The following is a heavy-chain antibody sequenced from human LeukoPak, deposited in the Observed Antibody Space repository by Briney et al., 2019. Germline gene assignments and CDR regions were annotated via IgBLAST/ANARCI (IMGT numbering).Heavy chain of an antibody. Sequence: PGGSLRLSCAASGFTFCSYSMNWVRQAPGKGLEWVSSISSSSSYIYYADSVKGRFTISRDNAKNSLYLQMNSLRAGDTAVYYCAREGATVVTEFDYWGQGTLVTVSS. CDR1: GFTFCSYS. CDR2: ISSSSSYI. V-gene: IGHV3-21*01. J-gene: IGHJ4*02. D-gene: IGHD4-23*01. CDR3: AREGATVVTEFDY.